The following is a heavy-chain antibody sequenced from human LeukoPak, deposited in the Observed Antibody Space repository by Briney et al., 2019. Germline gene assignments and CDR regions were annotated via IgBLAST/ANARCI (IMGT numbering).Heavy chain of an antibody. D-gene: IGHD3-10*01. CDR2: IYTSGST. J-gene: IGHJ4*02. V-gene: IGHV4-4*07. Sequence: SETLSLTCTVSGGSISSYYWSWIRQPAGKGLEWIGRIYTSGSTNYNPSLKSRVTMSVDTSKNQFSLKLSSVTAADTAVYYCARVDLVRGVYWVLTYWGQGTLVTVSS. CDR3: ARVDLVRGVYWVLTY. CDR1: GGSISSYY.